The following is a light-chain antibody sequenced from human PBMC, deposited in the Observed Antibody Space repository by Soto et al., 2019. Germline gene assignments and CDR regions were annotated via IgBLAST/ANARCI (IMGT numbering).Light chain of an antibody. J-gene: IGLJ2*01. CDR3: QSYDNNVTV. Sequence: QSVLTQPPSVSGAPGQRVIISCTGSNSNIGAGMDVHWYQHLPGTAPKLLIFANVNRPSGVPDRFSGSKSGTSASLAITGLQPGDEAIYYCQSYDNNVTVFGGGTKVTVL. CDR2: ANV. V-gene: IGLV1-40*01. CDR1: NSNIGAGMD.